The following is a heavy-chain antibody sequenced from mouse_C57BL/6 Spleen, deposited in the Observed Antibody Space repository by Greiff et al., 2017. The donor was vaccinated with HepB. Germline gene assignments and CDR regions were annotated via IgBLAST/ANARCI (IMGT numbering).Heavy chain of an antibody. CDR1: GYAFSSYW. CDR2: IYPGDGDT. CDR3: ARSGGPYAMDY. Sequence: QVTLKVSGAELVKPGASVKISCKASGYAFSSYWMNWVKQRPGKGLEWIGQIYPGDGDTNYNGKFKGKATLTADKSSSTAYMQLSSLTSEDSAVYFCARSGGPYAMDYWGQGTSVTVSS. D-gene: IGHD1-1*02. V-gene: IGHV1-80*01. J-gene: IGHJ4*01.